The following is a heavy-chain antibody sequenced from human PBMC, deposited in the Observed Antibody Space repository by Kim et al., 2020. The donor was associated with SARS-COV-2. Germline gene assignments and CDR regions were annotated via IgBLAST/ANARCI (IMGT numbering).Heavy chain of an antibody. V-gene: IGHV4-59*01. J-gene: IGHJ1*01. Sequence: SETLSLTCTVSGGSISSYYWSWIRQPPGKGLEWIGYIYYSGSTNYNPSLKSRVTISVDTSKNQFSLKLSSVTAADTAVYYCASFSLAAAGGVQHWGQGTLVTVSS. CDR3: ASFSLAAAGGVQH. CDR1: GGSISSYY. D-gene: IGHD6-13*01. CDR2: IYYSGST.